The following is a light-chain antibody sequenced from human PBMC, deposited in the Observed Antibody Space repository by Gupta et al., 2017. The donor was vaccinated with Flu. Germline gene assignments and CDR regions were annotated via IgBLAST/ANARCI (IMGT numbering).Light chain of an antibody. J-gene: IGLJ2*01. V-gene: IGLV1-44*01. CDR3: AGWDASLNGFV. CDR2: CKN. CDR1: SSNIGSNT. Sequence: QSVLTQPPSASGTPGQSVTIPCSGSSSNIGSNTVNWYQQLPGKATNSLIVCKNQRPSGVNDRVLCYTTGNYASPEISALQSGEEEDDYWAGWDASLNGFVFGGGTKLTVL.